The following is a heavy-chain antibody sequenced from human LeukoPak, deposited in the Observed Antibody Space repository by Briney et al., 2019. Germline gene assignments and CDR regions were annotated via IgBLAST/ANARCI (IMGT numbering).Heavy chain of an antibody. Sequence: GGSLRLSCAASGFTLSSYGLSWVRQAPGKGLEWVAAIRASVSGTYYADSVQGRFIISRDNSKNTLYLQMDRLRADDTAVYYCAKDLNNNGRGFDYWGQGTWSPSPQ. D-gene: IGHD1-14*01. J-gene: IGHJ4*02. V-gene: IGHV3-23*01. CDR1: GFTLSSYG. CDR2: IRASVSGT. CDR3: AKDLNNNGRGFDY.